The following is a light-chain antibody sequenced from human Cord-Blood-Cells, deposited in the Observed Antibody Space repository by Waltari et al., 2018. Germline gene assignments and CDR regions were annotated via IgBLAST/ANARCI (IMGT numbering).Light chain of an antibody. CDR3: QQSYSTPYT. V-gene: IGKV1-39*01. Sequence: DIQMTQSPSSLSASVGDRVTITCRARQSISSYLNWYQQKQGKAPKLLIYAASSLQSGVPPRFSGSGSGTDFTITISSLQPEDFENYYCQQSYSTPYTFGQGTKLEIK. CDR2: AAS. CDR1: QSISSY. J-gene: IGKJ2*01.